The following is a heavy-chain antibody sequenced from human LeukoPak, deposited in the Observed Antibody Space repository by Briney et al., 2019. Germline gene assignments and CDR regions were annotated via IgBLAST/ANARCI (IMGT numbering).Heavy chain of an antibody. D-gene: IGHD3-10*01. CDR3: AKADTIPRHPEYFYYALDV. CDR2: ISGRSGST. J-gene: IGHJ6*02. Sequence: GGSLRLSCAASGFTFSSYAMTWVRQAPGRGLEWVSVISGRSGSTYSADSVKGRFTISRDNSKNTLYLQMNSLRVEDTAVYYCAKADTIPRHPEYFYYALDVWGQGTTVTVSS. CDR1: GFTFSSYA. V-gene: IGHV3-23*01.